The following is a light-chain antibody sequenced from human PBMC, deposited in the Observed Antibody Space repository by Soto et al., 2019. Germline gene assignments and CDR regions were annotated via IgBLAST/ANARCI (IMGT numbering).Light chain of an antibody. CDR3: QQYGTSEII. CDR2: DTS. V-gene: IGKV3-20*01. Sequence: EVVLTHSPGTLALSPCERASLSFSASQSVSNSFLAWYQQKPGQAPRLLIYDTSSRATGVPDRYSASGSGTDFTLTISRLEPEDFAVFFCQQYGTSEIIFGQGTRLEIK. CDR1: QSVSNSF. J-gene: IGKJ5*01.